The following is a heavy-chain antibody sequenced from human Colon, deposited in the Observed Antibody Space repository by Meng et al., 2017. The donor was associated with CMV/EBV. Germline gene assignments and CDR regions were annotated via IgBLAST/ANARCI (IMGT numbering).Heavy chain of an antibody. CDR3: ARDKIGGYAYGYLDF. V-gene: IGHV3-30*01. Sequence: GGSLRLSCAASGFTFDDYAMHWVRQAPGKGLEWVAVITYDGNKRYYADSVKGRFTVSRDNSKDTLYLQLNSLRAEDTAVYYCARDKIGGYAYGYLDFWGQGTPVTVSS. D-gene: IGHD5-18*01. CDR2: ITYDGNKR. J-gene: IGHJ4*02. CDR1: GFTFDDYA.